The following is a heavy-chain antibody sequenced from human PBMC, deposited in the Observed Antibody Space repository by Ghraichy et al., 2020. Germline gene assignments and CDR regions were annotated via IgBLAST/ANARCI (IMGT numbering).Heavy chain of an antibody. CDR1: GFKFTTYA. V-gene: IGHV3-23*01. D-gene: IGHD2-8*01. J-gene: IGHJ4*02. CDR3: AKSLLYYVGDF. Sequence: GGSRRLSCAASGFKFTTYAMSWVRQAPGKGLEWVSGMSGSGDTTHYADSVRGRFTISRDNSKNTLYLQMHSLRAEDTAVYYCAKSLLYYVGDFWGQGSLVTVTS. CDR2: MSGSGDTT.